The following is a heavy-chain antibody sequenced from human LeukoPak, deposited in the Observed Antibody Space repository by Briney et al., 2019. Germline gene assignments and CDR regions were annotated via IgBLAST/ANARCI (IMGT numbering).Heavy chain of an antibody. CDR1: GGSVSSGSDY. D-gene: IGHD3-22*01. CDR2: IYYSGST. J-gene: IGHJ4*02. CDR3: ATLGEYYDTSGYYYN. V-gene: IGHV4-61*01. Sequence: SETLSLTCTVSGGSVSSGSDYWSWIRQPPGKGLEWIGYIYYSGSTNYNPSLKSRVTISVDTSKNQFSLKLTSVTAADTAVYYCATLGEYYDTSGYYYNWGQGTLVTVSS.